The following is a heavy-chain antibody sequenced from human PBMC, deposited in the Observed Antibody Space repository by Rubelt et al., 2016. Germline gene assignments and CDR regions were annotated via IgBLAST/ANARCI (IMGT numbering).Heavy chain of an antibody. Sequence: VHLLDSGGGLVQPGGSLRLSCAASGFTFSTSAMTWVRQAPGKGLEWVAVISYDGSNKYYADSVKGRFTFSRDNSKNTLYLQMTSLRAEDTAVYYCAREQWNSGFDFWGQGSLVTVSS. J-gene: IGHJ4*02. D-gene: IGHD1-7*01. CDR2: ISYDGSNK. CDR3: AREQWNSGFDF. V-gene: IGHV3-30*03. CDR1: GFTFSTSA.